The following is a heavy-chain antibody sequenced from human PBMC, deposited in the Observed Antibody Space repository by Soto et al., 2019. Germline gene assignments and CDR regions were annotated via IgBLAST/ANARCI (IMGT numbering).Heavy chain of an antibody. CDR1: GYTFTSYG. CDR3: AREWGCSCWYGPLYYYYYGIDV. D-gene: IGHD6-13*01. Sequence: ASVKVSCKASGYTFTSYGISWVRQAPGQGLEWMGWISAYNGNTNYAQKLQGRVTMTTDTSTSTAYMELRSLRSDDTAVYYCAREWGCSCWYGPLYYYYYGIDVWGQGTTVTVSS. V-gene: IGHV1-18*01. CDR2: ISAYNGNT. J-gene: IGHJ6*02.